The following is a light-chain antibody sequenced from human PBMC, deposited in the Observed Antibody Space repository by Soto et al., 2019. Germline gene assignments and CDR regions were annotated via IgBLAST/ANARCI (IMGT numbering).Light chain of an antibody. Sequence: EIVLTQSPGTLSLSPGERATLSCRASQSVSSYLAWYQQKPGQAPRLLIYGAASRATGIPDRFSGSGSGTDCTLTISRLEPEDCAVYYCQQYGSSSRTFGQGTKVEIK. J-gene: IGKJ1*01. CDR3: QQYGSSSRT. CDR2: GAA. V-gene: IGKV3-20*01. CDR1: QSVSSY.